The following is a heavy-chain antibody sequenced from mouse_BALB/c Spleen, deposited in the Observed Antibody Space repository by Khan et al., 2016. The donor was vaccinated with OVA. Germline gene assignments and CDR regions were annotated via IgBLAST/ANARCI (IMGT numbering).Heavy chain of an antibody. CDR2: ISPSTDYT. CDR1: GYTFTTYW. D-gene: IGHD2-4*01. CDR3: ATMISKAYGYAMDY. J-gene: IGHJ4*01. V-gene: IGHV1-7*01. Sequence: QVQLQQSGAELAKPGASVKMSCKASGYTFTTYWMHWVKQRPGQGLEWIGYISPSTDYTDYNQKFKDKATLTADKSSSTAYMHLSSLTSEDSAVYYGATMISKAYGYAMDYWGQGTSVTVSS.